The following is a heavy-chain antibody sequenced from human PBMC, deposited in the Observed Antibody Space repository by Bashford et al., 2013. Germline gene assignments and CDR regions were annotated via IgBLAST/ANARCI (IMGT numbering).Heavy chain of an antibody. CDR1: GGSFSGYY. CDR3: ARGLRLRFLEWFHHDAFDI. Sequence: SETLSLTCAVYGGSFSGYYWSWIRQPPGKGLEWIGEINHSGSTNYNPSLKSRVTISVDTSKNQFSLKLSSVTAADTAVYYCARGLRLRFLEWFHHDAFDIWGQGTMVTVSS. CDR2: INHSGST. D-gene: IGHD3-3*01. V-gene: IGHV4-34*01. J-gene: IGHJ3*02.